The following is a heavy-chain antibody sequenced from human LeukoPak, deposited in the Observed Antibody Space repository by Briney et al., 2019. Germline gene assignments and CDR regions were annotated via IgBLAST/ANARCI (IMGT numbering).Heavy chain of an antibody. Sequence: SETLSLTCTVSGGSISSSSYYWGWIRQPPGKGLEWIGSIYYSGSTYYNPSLKSRVTISVDTSKNQFSLKLSSVTAADTAMYYCARHPSGYFDYWGQGTLVTVSS. CDR3: ARHPSGYFDY. CDR1: GGSISSSSYY. CDR2: IYYSGST. V-gene: IGHV4-39*01. J-gene: IGHJ4*02.